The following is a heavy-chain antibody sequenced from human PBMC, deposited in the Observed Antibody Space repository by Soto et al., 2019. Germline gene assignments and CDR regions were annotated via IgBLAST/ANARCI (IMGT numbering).Heavy chain of an antibody. CDR3: ASALYWNYGIDY. D-gene: IGHD1-7*01. J-gene: IGHJ4*02. CDR1: GFTVSSNY. CDR2: IYSGGST. V-gene: IGHV3-66*01. Sequence: EVQLVESGGGLVQPGGSLRLSCAASGFTVSSNYMSWVRQAPGKGLEWVSVIYSGGSTYYADSVKGRFTISRDNSKNTLYLQMNSLRAEDTAVYYCASALYWNYGIDYWGQGTLVTVSS.